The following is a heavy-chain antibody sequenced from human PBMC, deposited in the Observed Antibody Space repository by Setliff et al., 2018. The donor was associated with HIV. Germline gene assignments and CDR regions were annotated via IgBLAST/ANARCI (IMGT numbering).Heavy chain of an antibody. Sequence: SETLSLTCSVSGGSIDDYYWSWIRQPPGRGLEWIGNLHFSGTTNYNPSLKSRVTMSVDRSKNQFSLEVRSVTATDTAVYYCASEGYSNSWYNYFYYYMGVWGKGTTVTVS. D-gene: IGHD6-13*01. CDR1: GGSIDDYY. V-gene: IGHV4-59*08. J-gene: IGHJ6*03. CDR3: ASEGYSNSWYNYFYYYMGV. CDR2: LHFSGTT.